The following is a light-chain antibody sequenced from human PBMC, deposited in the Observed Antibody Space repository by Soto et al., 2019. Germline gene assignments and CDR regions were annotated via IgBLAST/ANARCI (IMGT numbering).Light chain of an antibody. CDR3: CSYAGSYTFVV. CDR2: DVN. CDR1: SSDVGGYNY. Sequence: QSVLTQPRSVSGSPGQSVTISCTGTSSDVGGYNYVSWYRHHPGKAPKLMIYDVNKRPSGVPDRFSGSKSGNTASLTISGLQAEDEADYYCCSYAGSYTFVVFGGGTKVTVL. V-gene: IGLV2-11*01. J-gene: IGLJ2*01.